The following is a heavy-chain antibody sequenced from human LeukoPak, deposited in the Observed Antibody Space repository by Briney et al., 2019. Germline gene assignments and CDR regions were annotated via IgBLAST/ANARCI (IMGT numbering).Heavy chain of an antibody. D-gene: IGHD2-21*02. CDR2: ISSTGGTA. Sequence: GGSLRLSCAASGFTFSSFGMSWVRQAPGKGLEWVSAISSTGGTAYYADSVKGRFTISRDNSKNTLYLQMNSLRAEDTAVYYCAKAITTYCGGDCYPDHWGQGTLVTVSS. V-gene: IGHV3-23*01. CDR1: GFTFSSFG. J-gene: IGHJ4*02. CDR3: AKAITTYCGGDCYPDH.